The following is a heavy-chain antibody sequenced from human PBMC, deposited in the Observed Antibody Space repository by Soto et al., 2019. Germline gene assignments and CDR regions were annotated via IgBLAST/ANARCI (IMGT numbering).Heavy chain of an antibody. D-gene: IGHD6-13*01. CDR1: GYTFTNYA. J-gene: IGHJ4*02. Sequence: QVQLVQSGAEVKKPGASVKVSCKASGYTFTNYAMHWVRQAPGQRLEWMGWINAGNGNTKYSQKFQGRDTITRDTSASTAYMELSSLRSEDTAVYYCARDVAAAGLDYWGQGTLVTVSS. CDR2: INAGNGNT. CDR3: ARDVAAAGLDY. V-gene: IGHV1-3*01.